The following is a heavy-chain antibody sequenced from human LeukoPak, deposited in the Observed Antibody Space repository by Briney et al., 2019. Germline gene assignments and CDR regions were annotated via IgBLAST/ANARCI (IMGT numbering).Heavy chain of an antibody. Sequence: SEVLSLTCSVSGGAMSSYYWSWIRQPPGKGLEWIGYIYYSGSTNYNPSLKSRVTISVDTSKNQFSLKVSSVTAADTAVYYCAREGTARYYHGMDVWGQGITVTVSS. CDR2: IYYSGST. J-gene: IGHJ6*02. CDR3: AREGTARYYHGMDV. V-gene: IGHV4-59*01. D-gene: IGHD6-6*01. CDR1: GGAMSSYY.